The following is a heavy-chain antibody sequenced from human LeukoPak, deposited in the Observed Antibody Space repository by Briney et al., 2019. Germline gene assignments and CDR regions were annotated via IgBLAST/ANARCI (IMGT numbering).Heavy chain of an antibody. J-gene: IGHJ3*02. CDR3: ARNLKAYCGGDCSRDI. CDR1: GYTFTSYD. CDR2: MNPNSGNT. V-gene: IGHV1-8*01. D-gene: IGHD2-21*02. Sequence: ASVKVSCKASGYTFTSYDINWVRQATGQGLEWMGWMNPNSGNTGYAQKFQGRVTMTRNTSISTAYMELSSLRSEDTAVYYCARNLKAYCGGDCSRDIWGQGTMVTVSS.